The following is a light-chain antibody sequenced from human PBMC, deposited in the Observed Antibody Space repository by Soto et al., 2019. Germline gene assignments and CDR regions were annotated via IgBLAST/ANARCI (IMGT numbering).Light chain of an antibody. Sequence: ETVLTQSPPTLSVSRGERATLSCRASQRVSSNLAWHQQRPGQAPRLLIYGTSTRATGVPARFSGGGSGTEFTLAITCLQSEDIAVYWCQQYNNWPLTYSPGTRLEIK. CDR3: QQYNNWPLT. V-gene: IGKV3D-15*01. CDR2: GTS. J-gene: IGKJ5*01. CDR1: QRVSSN.